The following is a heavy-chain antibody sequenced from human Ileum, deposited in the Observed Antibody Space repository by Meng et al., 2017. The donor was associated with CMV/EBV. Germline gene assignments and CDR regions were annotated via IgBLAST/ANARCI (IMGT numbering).Heavy chain of an antibody. V-gene: IGHV3-23*01. Sequence: GGSLRLSCAASGFTFSSYAMSWVRQAPGKGLEWVSAISGSGGSTYYADSVKGRFTISRDNSKNTLDLQMDSLRAEDMAVYYCARAGSGYYDYWGRGTLVTVSS. CDR3: ARAGSGYYDY. J-gene: IGHJ4*02. CDR1: GFTFSSYA. D-gene: IGHD3-3*01. CDR2: ISGSGGST.